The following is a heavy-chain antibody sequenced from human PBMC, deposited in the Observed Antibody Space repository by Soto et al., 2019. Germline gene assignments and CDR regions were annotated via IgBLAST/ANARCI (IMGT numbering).Heavy chain of an antibody. CDR1: GFTFSSYA. J-gene: IGHJ4*02. Sequence: GGSVRLSCAASGFTFSSYAMSWVRQAPGKGLEWVSAISGSGGSTYYADSVKGRFTISRDNSKNTLYLQMNSLRAEDTAVYYCAKGLRYFDWLYLPPFDYWGQGTLVTVSS. CDR3: AKGLRYFDWLYLPPFDY. V-gene: IGHV3-23*01. CDR2: ISGSGGST. D-gene: IGHD3-9*01.